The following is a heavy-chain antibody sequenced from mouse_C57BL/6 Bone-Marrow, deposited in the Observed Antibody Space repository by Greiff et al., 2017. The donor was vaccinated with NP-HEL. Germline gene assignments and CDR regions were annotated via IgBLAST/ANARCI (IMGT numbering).Heavy chain of an antibody. Sequence: EVQLQQSGAELVRPGASVKLSCTASGFNIKDDYMHWVKQRPEQGLEWIGWIDPENGDTESASKFQGKATIPADTSSNTAYLQLSSLTSEDTAVYYCTITTVGDRYFDVWGTGTTVTVSS. CDR3: TITTVGDRYFDV. D-gene: IGHD1-1*01. CDR1: GFNIKDDY. V-gene: IGHV14-4*01. J-gene: IGHJ1*03. CDR2: IDPENGDT.